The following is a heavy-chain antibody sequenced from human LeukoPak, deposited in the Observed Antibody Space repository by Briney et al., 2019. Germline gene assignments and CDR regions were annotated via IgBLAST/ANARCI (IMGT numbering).Heavy chain of an antibody. CDR3: ARERGGMTGSTFPWIDY. J-gene: IGHJ4*02. Sequence: GGSLRLSCTASGFTFSSYVMNWVRQAPGKGLEWIGYISGGSTNIFYADSLKGRITISRDNARNSLFLQIHSLRAEDTAVYFCARERGGMTGSTFPWIDYWGQGTLVTVSS. V-gene: IGHV3-21*05. CDR2: ISGGSTNI. D-gene: IGHD1-7*01. CDR1: GFTFSSYV.